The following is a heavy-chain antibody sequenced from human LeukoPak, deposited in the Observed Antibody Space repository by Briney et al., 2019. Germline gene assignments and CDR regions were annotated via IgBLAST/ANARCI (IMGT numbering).Heavy chain of an antibody. CDR3: ARDKADYYDSSGGHAFDI. D-gene: IGHD3-22*01. V-gene: IGHV1-18*01. CDR2: ISAYNGNT. J-gene: IGHJ3*02. CDR1: GYTFTSYG. Sequence: ASVKVSCKASGYTFTSYGISWVRQAPGQGLEWMGWISAYNGNTNYAQKLQGRVTMTTDTSTSTAYMELRSLRSDDTAVYYCARDKADYYDSSGGHAFDIWGQGTMVTVSS.